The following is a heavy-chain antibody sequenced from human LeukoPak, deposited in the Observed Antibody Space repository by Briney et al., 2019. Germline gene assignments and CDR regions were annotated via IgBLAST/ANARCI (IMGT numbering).Heavy chain of an antibody. CDR1: GFTVSSNY. CDR2: IYSGGST. D-gene: IGHD6-13*01. V-gene: IGHV3-53*01. CDR3: ARDSPHPYSSSWYVPTYYYYGMDV. J-gene: IGHJ6*02. Sequence: GGSLRLSCAASGFTVSSNYMSWVRQAPGKGLEWVSVIYSGGSTYYADSVKGRFTISRDNSKNTLYLQMNSLRAEDTAVYYCARDSPHPYSSSWYVPTYYYYGMDVWGQGTTVTVSS.